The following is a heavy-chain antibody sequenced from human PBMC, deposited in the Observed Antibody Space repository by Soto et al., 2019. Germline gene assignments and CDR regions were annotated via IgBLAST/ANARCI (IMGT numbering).Heavy chain of an antibody. D-gene: IGHD3-3*01. V-gene: IGHV3-21*01. CDR1: GFTFSSYS. CDR2: ISSSSSYI. CDR3: ARDRRSGITIFGVVPHRGNWFDP. Sequence: GGSLRLSCAASGFTFSSYSMNWVRQAPGKGLEWVSSISSSSSYIYYADSVKGRFTISRDNAKNSLYLQMNSLRAEDTAVYYCARDRRSGITIFGVVPHRGNWFDPWGQGTLVTVPQ. J-gene: IGHJ5*02.